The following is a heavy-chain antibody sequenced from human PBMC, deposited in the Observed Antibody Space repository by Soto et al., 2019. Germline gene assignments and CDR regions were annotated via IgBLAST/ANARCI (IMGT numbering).Heavy chain of an antibody. J-gene: IGHJ4*02. Sequence: QVQLQESGPGLVKPSETLSLTCTVSGGSISSYYWSWIRQPPGKGLEWIGYIYYSGSTNYNRSLKSRVTISVDTSKNQFSLKLSSVTAADTAVYYCARAYGDYVFDYWGQGTLVTVSS. CDR3: ARAYGDYVFDY. CDR2: IYYSGST. D-gene: IGHD4-17*01. CDR1: GGSISSYY. V-gene: IGHV4-59*01.